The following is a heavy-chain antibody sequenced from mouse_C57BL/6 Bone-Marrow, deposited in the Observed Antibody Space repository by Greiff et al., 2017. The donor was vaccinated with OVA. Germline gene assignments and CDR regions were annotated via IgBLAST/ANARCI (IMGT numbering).Heavy chain of an antibody. CDR2: IYPGSGST. CDR1: GYTFTSYW. Sequence: QVQLQQPGAELVKPGASVKMSCKASGYTFTSYWITWVKQRPGQGLEWIGDIYPGSGSTNYNEKFKSKATLTVDTSSSTAYMQLSSLTSEDSAVYYCARTGTESYGYDDWFAYWGQGTLVTVSA. V-gene: IGHV1-55*01. CDR3: ARTGTESYGYDDWFAY. D-gene: IGHD2-2*01. J-gene: IGHJ3*01.